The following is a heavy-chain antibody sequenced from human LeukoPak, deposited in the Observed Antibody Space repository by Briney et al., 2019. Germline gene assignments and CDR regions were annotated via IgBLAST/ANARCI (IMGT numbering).Heavy chain of an antibody. CDR3: AKKYCSGGSCYSGGDFYFDY. CDR1: KFTFSSYA. Sequence: GGSLRLSCVASKFTFSSYAMSWVRQAPGKGLEWVAAISGGSGSKYYADSVKGRFTISRDNSKNTLYLQMHSLSPEDTAVYYCAKKYCSGGSCYSGGDFYFDYWGQGTLVTVSS. J-gene: IGHJ4*02. D-gene: IGHD2-15*01. V-gene: IGHV3-23*01. CDR2: ISGGSGSK.